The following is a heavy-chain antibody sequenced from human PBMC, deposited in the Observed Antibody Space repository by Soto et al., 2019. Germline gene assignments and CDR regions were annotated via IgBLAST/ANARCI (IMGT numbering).Heavy chain of an antibody. CDR1: GFTFSSFG. CDR3: VKDVGYGFILFDY. Sequence: GGSLRLSCIASGFTFSSFGMTWVRQAPGKGLEWVSTVNGGGDSTHYADSVKGRFSIFRDNSKNTVYLQMNSLRAEDTAIYYCVKDVGYGFILFDYWGQGTLVTVSS. J-gene: IGHJ4*02. CDR2: VNGGGDST. V-gene: IGHV3-23*01. D-gene: IGHD3-10*01.